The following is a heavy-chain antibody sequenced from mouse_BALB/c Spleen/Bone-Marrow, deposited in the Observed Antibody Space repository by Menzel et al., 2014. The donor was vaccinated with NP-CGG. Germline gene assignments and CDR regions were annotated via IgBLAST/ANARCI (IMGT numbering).Heavy chain of an antibody. CDR3: TRSGTLGAMDY. J-gene: IGHJ4*01. V-gene: IGHV1-69*02. CDR1: GHTFTSYW. D-gene: IGHD4-1*01. Sequence: VQLQQSGAELVRPGASVKLSCKASGHTFTSYWINWVKQRPGQGLEWIGNIYPSDSYTNYNQKFKDKATLTVDKSSSTAYMQLSSPTSEDPAVYYCTRSGTLGAMDYWGQGTSVTVSS. CDR2: IYPSDSYT.